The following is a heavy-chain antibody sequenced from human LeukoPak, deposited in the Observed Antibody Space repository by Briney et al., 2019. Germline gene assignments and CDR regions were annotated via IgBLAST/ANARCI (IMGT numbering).Heavy chain of an antibody. CDR1: EFSVGSNY. CDR3: ARGVDIEAAGIGNWFDP. CDR2: ISSSSSYI. D-gene: IGHD6-13*01. J-gene: IGHJ5*02. Sequence: PGGSLRLSCAASEFSVGSNYMTWVRQAPGKGLEWVSSISSSSSYIYYADSVKGRFTISRDNAKNLVYLQMNSLRGEDTAVYYCARGVDIEAAGIGNWFDPWGQGTLVTVSS. V-gene: IGHV3-21*04.